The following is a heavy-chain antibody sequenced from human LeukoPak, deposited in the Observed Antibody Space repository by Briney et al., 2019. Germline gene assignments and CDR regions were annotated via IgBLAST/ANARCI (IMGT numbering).Heavy chain of an antibody. CDR3: AKDLGYCSGGSCLFDY. Sequence: PGGSLRLSCAAPGFIGSDSYMTWIRQAPGKGLEWVSYIDRSGSYTNYADSVKGRFTISRDNSKNTLYLQVNSLRAEDTALYYCAKDLGYCSGGSCLFDYWGQGTLVTVSS. J-gene: IGHJ4*02. V-gene: IGHV3-11*05. CDR2: IDRSGSYT. D-gene: IGHD2-15*01. CDR1: GFIGSDSY.